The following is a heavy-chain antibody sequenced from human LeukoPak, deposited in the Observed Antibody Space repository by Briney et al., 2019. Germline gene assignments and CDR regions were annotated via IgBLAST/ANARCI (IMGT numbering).Heavy chain of an antibody. CDR2: IHDGGST. J-gene: IGHJ6*02. CDR1: GFTVSSHY. Sequence: GGSLRLSCAVSGFTVSSHYMSWVRQAPGKGLEWVSVIHDGGSTNYANSVQGRFTISRDNFKNQLHLQMNSLRAEDTAVYYCVRAENGMDVWGQGTTVTVSS. CDR3: VRAENGMDV. V-gene: IGHV3-66*01.